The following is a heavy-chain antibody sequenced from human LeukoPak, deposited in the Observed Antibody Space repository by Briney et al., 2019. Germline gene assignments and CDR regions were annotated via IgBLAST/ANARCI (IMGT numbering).Heavy chain of an antibody. CDR1: GFTFSSYG. Sequence: PGGSLRLSCATSGFTFSSYGMHWVRQAPGKGLEWVAVIWYDGSNKYYANSVKGRSTISRDNSKNTLYLQMNSLRAEDTAVYYCAKGQQTGTFGYWGQGTLVTVS. CDR3: AKGQQTGTFGY. V-gene: IGHV3-33*06. J-gene: IGHJ4*02. CDR2: IWYDGSNK. D-gene: IGHD1-1*01.